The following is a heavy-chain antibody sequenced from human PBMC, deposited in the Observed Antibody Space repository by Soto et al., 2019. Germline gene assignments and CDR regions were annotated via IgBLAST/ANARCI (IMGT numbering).Heavy chain of an antibody. V-gene: IGHV3-23*01. CDR2: ISGSGGST. D-gene: IGHD3-22*01. CDR3: AKDAMIVVVPYNWFDP. CDR1: GFTFSSYA. Sequence: EVQLLESGGGLVQPGGSLRLPCEASGFTFSSYAMSWVPQAPGKGLGWVSAISGSGGSTYYADSVKGRFTISRDNSKNTLYLQMNSLRAEDTAVYYCAKDAMIVVVPYNWFDPWGQGTLVTVSS. J-gene: IGHJ5*02.